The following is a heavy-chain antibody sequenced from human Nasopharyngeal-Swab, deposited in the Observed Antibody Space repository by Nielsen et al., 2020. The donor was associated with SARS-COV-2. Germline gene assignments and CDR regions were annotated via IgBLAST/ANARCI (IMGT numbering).Heavy chain of an antibody. J-gene: IGHJ4*02. D-gene: IGHD6-13*01. CDR1: GYTLTELS. CDR2: FDPEDGET. Sequence: ASVKVSCKVSGYTLTELSMHWVRQAPGKGLEWMGGFDPEDGETIYAQKFQGRVTMTEDTSTDTAYMELSSLRSEDTAAYYCARAVFLTRKVAAAGTLGDYWGQGTLVTVSS. CDR3: ARAVFLTRKVAAAGTLGDY. V-gene: IGHV1-24*01.